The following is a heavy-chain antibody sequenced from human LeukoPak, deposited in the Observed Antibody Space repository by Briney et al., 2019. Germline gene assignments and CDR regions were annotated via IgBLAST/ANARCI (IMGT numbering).Heavy chain of an antibody. Sequence: PGRSLRLSCAASGFTFSSYAMHWVRQAPGKGLEWVAVISYDGSNKYYADSVKGRFTISRDNSKNTLYLQMNSLRAEDTAVYYCARDGTDYGGDYWGQGTLVTVSS. CDR3: ARDGTDYGGDY. CDR1: GFTFSSYA. V-gene: IGHV3-30*04. D-gene: IGHD4-17*01. CDR2: ISYDGSNK. J-gene: IGHJ4*02.